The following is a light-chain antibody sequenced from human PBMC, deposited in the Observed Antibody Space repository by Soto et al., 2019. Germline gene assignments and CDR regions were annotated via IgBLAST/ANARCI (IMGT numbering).Light chain of an antibody. CDR2: EVN. CDR1: SSDVGTYTL. CDR3: KSYDGSNTYV. J-gene: IGLJ1*01. Sequence: QSALTQPASVSGSPGQSITISCTGTSSDVGTYTLVSWYQQHPGKAPKLVIYEVNKRPAGVSKRFSGSKSGDTASLTISGLQAEDEADYFCKSYDGSNTYVFGSGTKVTVL. V-gene: IGLV2-23*02.